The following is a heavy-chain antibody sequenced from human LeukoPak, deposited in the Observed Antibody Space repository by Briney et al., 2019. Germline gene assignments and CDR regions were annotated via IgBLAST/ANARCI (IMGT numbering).Heavy chain of an antibody. V-gene: IGHV3-7*01. Sequence: PGGSLRLSCAASGFTFSSYWMSWVRQAPGKGLEWVANIKQDGSEKYCVDSVKGRFTISRDNAKNSLYLQMNSLRAEDTAIYYCATNLLVPAASYYYYMDVWGKETTVTVSS. CDR3: ATNLLVPAASYYYYMDV. CDR2: IKQDGSEK. CDR1: GFTFSSYW. D-gene: IGHD2-2*01. J-gene: IGHJ6*03.